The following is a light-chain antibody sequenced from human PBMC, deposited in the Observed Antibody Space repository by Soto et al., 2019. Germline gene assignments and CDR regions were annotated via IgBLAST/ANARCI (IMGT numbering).Light chain of an antibody. CDR1: QSISSW. Sequence: DIQMTQSPSTLSASVGDRVTITCRASQSISSWLAWYQQKPEKAPKLLIFKASSLQSGVPSRFSGSGSGTEFTLTISSLQPDDFATYYCQQYSSHSPYTFGQGTKLEIK. CDR3: QQYSSHSPYT. CDR2: KAS. V-gene: IGKV1-5*03. J-gene: IGKJ2*01.